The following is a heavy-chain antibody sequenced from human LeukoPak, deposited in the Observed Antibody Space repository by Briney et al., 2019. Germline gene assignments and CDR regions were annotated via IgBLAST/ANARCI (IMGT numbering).Heavy chain of an antibody. CDR3: AKDGRRGYFDF. V-gene: IGHV3-23*01. D-gene: IGHD1-26*01. CDR1: GFLFSSYD. Sequence: GGSLRLSCAASGFLFSSYDMTWVRQAPGKGLEWVSSIARSGGNAFYADSVEGRFTISRDNSNNTLFLQMNSVRVEDTAVDYCAKDGRRGYFDFWGRGTPVTVSS. J-gene: IGHJ4*02. CDR2: IARSGGNA.